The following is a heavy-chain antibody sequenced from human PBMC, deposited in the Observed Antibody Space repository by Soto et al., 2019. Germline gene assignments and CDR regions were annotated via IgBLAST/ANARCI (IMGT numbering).Heavy chain of an antibody. D-gene: IGHD6-13*01. J-gene: IGHJ4*02. CDR1: GGYVTTNYW. Sequence: QLQESGPGLVKPSGTQSLTCAVSGGYVTTNYWWGWVRQSPVTGLEWIGDMSHSGPTNYSPSLKSRVTLSVDTSKNQFSLELKSVTAADTAVYFCGMSRCWYTIHSWGQGTLVTVSS. CDR3: GMSRCWYTIHS. CDR2: MSHSGPT. V-gene: IGHV4-4*02.